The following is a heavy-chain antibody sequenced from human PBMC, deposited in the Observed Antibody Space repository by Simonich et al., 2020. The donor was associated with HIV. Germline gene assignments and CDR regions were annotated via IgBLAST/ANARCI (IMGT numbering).Heavy chain of an antibody. CDR3: TSDYGDY. Sequence: EVQLVESGGGLVKPGGSLRLSCAASGFTFINTWMSWVRQVQGKGREGGGRIKSKTDGGTTDYAAPVKGRFTISRDDSKDTLFLQMNSLKTEDTAVYYCTSDYGDYWGQGTLVTVSS. CDR1: GFTFINTW. CDR2: IKSKTDGGTT. V-gene: IGHV3-15*01. D-gene: IGHD4-17*01. J-gene: IGHJ4*02.